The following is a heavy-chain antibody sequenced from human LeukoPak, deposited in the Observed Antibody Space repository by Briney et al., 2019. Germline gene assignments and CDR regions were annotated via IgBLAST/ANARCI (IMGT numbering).Heavy chain of an antibody. CDR2: FDPEDDET. J-gene: IGHJ1*01. CDR1: GYILTELS. V-gene: IGHV1-24*01. CDR3: ATHSSGYYYMNPLWQN. Sequence: ASVTVSCKVSGYILTELSIHWVRQAPGKGREGMGGFDPEDDETVYAQKFQGRFTMTEDTSTDTAYMELSSLRSEDTAVYYCATHSSGYYYMNPLWQNWGQGTLVTVSS. D-gene: IGHD3-22*01.